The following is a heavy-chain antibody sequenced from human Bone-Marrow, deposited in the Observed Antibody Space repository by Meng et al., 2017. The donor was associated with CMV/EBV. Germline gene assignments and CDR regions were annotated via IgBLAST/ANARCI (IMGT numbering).Heavy chain of an antibody. CDR1: GASVSSGSYY. CDR3: ARERKRNWFDP. Sequence: SLTCTVSGASVSSGSYYWTWIRQPPGKGLEWIGFIYYSGSTNYNPSLKSRVTISVDTSKNQFSLKLSSVTAADTAVYYCARERKRNWFDPWGQGTLVTVS. J-gene: IGHJ5*02. CDR2: IYYSGST. V-gene: IGHV4-61*01. D-gene: IGHD5-24*01.